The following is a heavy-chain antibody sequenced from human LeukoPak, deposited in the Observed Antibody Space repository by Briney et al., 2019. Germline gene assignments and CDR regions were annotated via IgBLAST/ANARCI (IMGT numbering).Heavy chain of an antibody. V-gene: IGHV1-2*02. CDR2: IKPNSGGT. CDR1: EYTFTGYY. D-gene: IGHD2-2*01. CDR3: ARARGDIVVVPAAIWFDP. J-gene: IGHJ5*02. Sequence: ASVKVSCKASEYTFTGYYMHWVRQAPGQGLEWMGWIKPNSGGTNYAQKFQGRVSMTRDTSISTAYMELSRLRSDDTAVYYCARARGDIVVVPAAIWFDPWGQGTLVTVSS.